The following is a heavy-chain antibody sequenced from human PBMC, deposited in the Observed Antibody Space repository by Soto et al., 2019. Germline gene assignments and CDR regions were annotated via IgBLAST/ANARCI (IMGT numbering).Heavy chain of an antibody. CDR1: GFTFSSYS. J-gene: IGHJ6*03. CDR2: ISSSSSYI. V-gene: IGHV3-21*01. D-gene: IGHD3-16*02. CDR3: AREAYIWGRYREYYYYYYIDV. Sequence: EVQLVESGGGLVKPGGSLRLSCAASGFTFSSYSMNWVRQAPGKGLEWVSSISSSSSYIYYADSVKGRFTISRDNAKNSLYLLMNSLRAEDTAVYYCAREAYIWGRYREYYYYYYIDVWGKGTTVTVSS.